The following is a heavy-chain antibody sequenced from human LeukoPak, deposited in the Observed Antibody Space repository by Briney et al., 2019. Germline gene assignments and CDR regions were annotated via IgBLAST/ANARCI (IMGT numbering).Heavy chain of an antibody. Sequence: GGSLRLSCAASGFTFSSYGMHWVRQAPGKGLEWGAVISYDGSNKYYADSVKGRFTISRDNSKNTLYLQMNSLRAEDTAVYYCAKPYYGDFDYWGQGTLVTVSS. J-gene: IGHJ4*02. CDR2: ISYDGSNK. CDR1: GFTFSSYG. CDR3: AKPYYGDFDY. D-gene: IGHD4-17*01. V-gene: IGHV3-30*18.